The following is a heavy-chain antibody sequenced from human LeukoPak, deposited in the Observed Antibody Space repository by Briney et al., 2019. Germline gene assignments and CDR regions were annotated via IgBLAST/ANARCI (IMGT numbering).Heavy chain of an antibody. CDR1: GGSISSGGYY. V-gene: IGHV4-31*03. Sequence: PSQTLSLTCTVSGGSISSGGYYWSWIRQHPGKGLEWIGYIYYSGSTYYNPSRKSRFTISVNTSKNQFSLKLSSVTAADAAVYYCARDSYYDSSSIWGQGTMVTVSS. CDR2: IYYSGST. D-gene: IGHD3-22*01. CDR3: ARDSYYDSSSI. J-gene: IGHJ3*02.